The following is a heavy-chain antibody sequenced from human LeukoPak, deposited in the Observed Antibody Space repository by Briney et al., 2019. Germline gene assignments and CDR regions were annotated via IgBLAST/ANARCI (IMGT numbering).Heavy chain of an antibody. D-gene: IGHD1-26*01. J-gene: IGHJ4*02. V-gene: IGHV1-3*01. Sequence: ASVKVSCKASGYTFTSYAMHWVRQAPGQRLEWMGWINAGNGNTKYSQKFQGRVTITRDTSASTAYMELSSLRSEDTAVCYCASSEWELLLCHYWGQGTLVTVSS. CDR2: INAGNGNT. CDR1: GYTFTSYA. CDR3: ASSEWELLLCHY.